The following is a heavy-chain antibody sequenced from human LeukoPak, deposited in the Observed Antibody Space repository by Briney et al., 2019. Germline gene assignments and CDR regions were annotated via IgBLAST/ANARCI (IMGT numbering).Heavy chain of an antibody. CDR3: AKGRDSTATRGYFDY. D-gene: IGHD1-1*01. J-gene: IGHJ4*02. Sequence: GGSLILSCAASGFTFSSYAMSWVRQAPGKGLEWVSAISGSGGSTYYADSVKGRFTISRDNSKNTVYLQMNSLRAEDTAVYYCAKGRDSTATRGYFDYWGQGTLVTVSS. V-gene: IGHV3-23*01. CDR1: GFTFSSYA. CDR2: ISGSGGST.